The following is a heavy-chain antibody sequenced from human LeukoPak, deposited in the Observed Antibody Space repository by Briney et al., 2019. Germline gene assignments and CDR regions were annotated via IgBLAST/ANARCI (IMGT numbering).Heavy chain of an antibody. J-gene: IGHJ4*02. CDR3: ARHYDSSGYYSDY. CDR1: GGSFSGYY. CDR2: INHSGST. Sequence: PSETLSLTCAVYGGSFSGYYWSWIRQPPGKGLEWIGEINHSGSTNYNPSLKSRVTISVDTSKNQFSLKLSSVTAADTAVYYCARHYDSSGYYSDYWGQGTLVTVSS. D-gene: IGHD3-22*01. V-gene: IGHV4-34*01.